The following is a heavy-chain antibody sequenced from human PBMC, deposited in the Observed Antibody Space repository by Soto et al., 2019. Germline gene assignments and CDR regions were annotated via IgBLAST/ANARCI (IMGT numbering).Heavy chain of an antibody. CDR3: ARGQGEVAATDDAFDI. J-gene: IGHJ3*02. CDR2: IYYSGST. Sequence: QVQLQESGPGLVKLSQTLSLTCTVSGGSISSGGYYWSWIRQHPGKGLEWIGYIYYSGSTYYNPSLKSRVTISVDTSKNQFSLKLSSVTAADTAVYYCARGQGEVAATDDAFDIWGQGTMVTVSS. D-gene: IGHD2-15*01. CDR1: GGSISSGGYY. V-gene: IGHV4-31*03.